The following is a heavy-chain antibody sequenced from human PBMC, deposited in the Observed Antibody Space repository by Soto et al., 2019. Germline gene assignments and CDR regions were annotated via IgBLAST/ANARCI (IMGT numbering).Heavy chain of an antibody. CDR2: ISAYNDNT. J-gene: IGHJ4*02. CDR3: ARESPPADY. CDR1: GYTFSRYG. Sequence: QVQLVQSGAEVKKPGASVKVSCKASGYTFSRYGISWVRQAPGQGLEWMVWISAYNDNTKYAHNLQGRVTMTTDTSSSTAFMELRSLRSDDTAVYYCARESPPADYWGQGTLVTVSS. V-gene: IGHV1-18*01.